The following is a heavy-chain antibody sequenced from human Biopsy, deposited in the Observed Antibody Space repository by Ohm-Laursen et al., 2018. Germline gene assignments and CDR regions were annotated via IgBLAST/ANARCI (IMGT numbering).Heavy chain of an antibody. Sequence: TLSLTCTVSGGSISSSTTYYWAWLRQPPGKGLEWIGSIYNTETTFYNPSLKSQVTISVDTSTNQFSLKVPSVTAADTALYFCARHPTGFWFDPWGHGTLVTVSS. CDR1: GGSISSSTTYY. CDR3: ARHPTGFWFDP. J-gene: IGHJ5*02. V-gene: IGHV4-39*01. CDR2: IYNTETT.